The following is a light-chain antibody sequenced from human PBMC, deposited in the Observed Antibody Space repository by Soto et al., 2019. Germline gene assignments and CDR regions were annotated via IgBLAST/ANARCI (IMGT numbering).Light chain of an antibody. Sequence: IVLTQSPGTLSLSPGDRATLSCRASQTVCNNSLDWYQQKPGQAPRLLIYGASSSATVIPDRFSGSGSGTDFTLTISRLEPEDFAVYCCRQSATSPRTFGQGTKVEIK. CDR3: RQSATSPRT. J-gene: IGKJ1*01. V-gene: IGKV3-20*01. CDR1: QTVCNNS. CDR2: GAS.